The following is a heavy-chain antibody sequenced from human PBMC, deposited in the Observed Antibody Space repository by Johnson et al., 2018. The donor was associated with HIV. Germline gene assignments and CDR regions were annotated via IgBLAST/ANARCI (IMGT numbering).Heavy chain of an antibody. J-gene: IGHJ3*02. Sequence: QVQLVEAGGGVVQPGTSLRLSCEASGFTFRNYAMHWVRQAPGKGLEWVAVISYDGSNKYYADYVKGRFIISRDNSKNMTNLQMNGLSGEDTADYYCVREEGTDILTRGDAFDIWGQGTMVTVSS. CDR2: ISYDGSNK. V-gene: IGHV3-30*04. CDR3: VREEGTDILTRGDAFDI. D-gene: IGHD3-9*01. CDR1: GFTFRNYA.